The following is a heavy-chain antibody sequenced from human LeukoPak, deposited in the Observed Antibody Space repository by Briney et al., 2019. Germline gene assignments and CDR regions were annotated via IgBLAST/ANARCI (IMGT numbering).Heavy chain of an antibody. D-gene: IGHD3-3*01. CDR2: ISYDGSNK. J-gene: IGHJ4*02. Sequence: PGGSLRLSCAASGFTFSSYAMHWVRQAPGKGLEWVAVISYDGSNKYNADSVKGRFTISRDNSKNTLYLQMNSLRAEDTAVYYCAKDRSGQTYYDFWSGYGLDYWGQGTLVTVSS. CDR3: AKDRSGQTYYDFWSGYGLDY. CDR1: GFTFSSYA. V-gene: IGHV3-30-3*01.